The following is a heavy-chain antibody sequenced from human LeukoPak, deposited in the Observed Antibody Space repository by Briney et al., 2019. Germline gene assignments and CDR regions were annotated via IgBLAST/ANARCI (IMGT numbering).Heavy chain of an antibody. CDR2: ISGSGGST. V-gene: IGHV3-23*01. Sequence: GGSLRLSCAASGFTFSSYAMSWVRQAPGKGVEWVSAISGSGGSTYYADSVKGRFTISRDNSKNTLYLQMNSLRAEDTAVYYCAKTLQLLWFGELSYYFDYWGQGTLVTVSS. CDR1: GFTFSSYA. CDR3: AKTLQLLWFGELSYYFDY. D-gene: IGHD3-10*01. J-gene: IGHJ4*02.